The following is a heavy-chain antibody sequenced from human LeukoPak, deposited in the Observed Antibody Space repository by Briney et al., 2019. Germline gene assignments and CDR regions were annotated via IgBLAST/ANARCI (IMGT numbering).Heavy chain of an antibody. D-gene: IGHD3-22*01. CDR1: GGSISSRSYY. J-gene: IGHJ5*02. Sequence: SETLSLTCTVSGGSISSRSYYWGWIRQPPGKGLEWIGSIYYSGSTYYNPSLKSRVTISVDTSKNQFSLKLSSVTAADTAVYYCARQLSYYYDSSGYPVNWFDPWGQGTLVTVSS. CDR2: IYYSGST. V-gene: IGHV4-39*01. CDR3: ARQLSYYYDSSGYPVNWFDP.